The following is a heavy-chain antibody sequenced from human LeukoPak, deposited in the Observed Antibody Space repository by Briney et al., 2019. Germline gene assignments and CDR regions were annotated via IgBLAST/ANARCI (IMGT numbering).Heavy chain of an antibody. J-gene: IGHJ6*03. V-gene: IGHV4-59*01. CDR3: ARDREAERGYSYGFYYYYYMDV. CDR2: IYYSGST. CDR1: GGSISSYY. D-gene: IGHD5-18*01. Sequence: NSSETLSLTCTVSGGSISSYYWSWIRQPPGKGLEWIGYIYYSGSTNYNPSLKSRVTISVDTSKNQFSLKLSSVTAADTAVYYCARDREAERGYSYGFYYYYYMDVWGKGTTVTVSS.